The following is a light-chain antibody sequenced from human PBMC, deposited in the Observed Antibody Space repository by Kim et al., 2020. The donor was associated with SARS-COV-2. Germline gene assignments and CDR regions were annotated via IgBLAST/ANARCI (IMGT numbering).Light chain of an antibody. CDR2: DAS. V-gene: IGKV3-20*01. CDR3: QQYGSSPRT. Sequence: SPGERATLSCRASQSISSNYLSWYQHKPGQAPRLLIYDASNRVTGIADRFSGSGSGTDFTLTISRLEPEDFAVYYCQQYGSSPRTFGQGTKVDIK. CDR1: QSISSNY. J-gene: IGKJ1*01.